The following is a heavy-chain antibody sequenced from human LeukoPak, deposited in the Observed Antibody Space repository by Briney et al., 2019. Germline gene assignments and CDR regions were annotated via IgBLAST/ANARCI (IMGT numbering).Heavy chain of an antibody. CDR3: ARPQGAGELDGIDY. J-gene: IGHJ4*02. Sequence: GASVKVSCKASGGTFSSYAISWVRQAPGQGLEWMGRIIPILGIANYAQKFQGRVTMTRDTSISTAYMELSRLRSDDTAVYYCARPQGAGELDGIDYWGQGTLVTVSS. V-gene: IGHV1-69*04. CDR1: GGTFSSYA. CDR2: IIPILGIA. D-gene: IGHD1-1*01.